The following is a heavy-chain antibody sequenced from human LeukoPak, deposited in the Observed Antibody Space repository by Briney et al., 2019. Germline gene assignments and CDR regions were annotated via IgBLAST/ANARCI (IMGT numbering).Heavy chain of an antibody. CDR1: GVTFRNDR. J-gene: IGHJ6*03. V-gene: IGHV3-23*01. CDR2: ISVVGDST. D-gene: IGHD2-15*01. Sequence: GGSLRLSCAASGVTFRNDRMNWVRPAPGRGLGCVSSISVVGDSTYYAESVKVRFTSSRDNSKNTVDRQINSLRVEDRAIYYFEKRADGCSGVSCSYYYMDVWGKGTTVTVSS. CDR3: EKRADGCSGVSCSYYYMDV.